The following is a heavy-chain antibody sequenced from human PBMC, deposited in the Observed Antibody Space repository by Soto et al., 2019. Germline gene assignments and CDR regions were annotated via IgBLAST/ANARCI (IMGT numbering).Heavy chain of an antibody. Sequence: QVQLVESGGGVVKPGTSLRLSCVGSGFTFRSYVIHWVRQAPGKGLEWVALTSYDGSNNFYGDSVKGRFTISRHNSRNTVDLQMDSLRFEDTAVYYCARWGTTGGLDVWGQGTLVSVSS. V-gene: IGHV3-33*05. CDR3: ARWGTTGGLDV. J-gene: IGHJ4*02. CDR2: TSYDGSNN. CDR1: GFTFRSYV. D-gene: IGHD3-16*01.